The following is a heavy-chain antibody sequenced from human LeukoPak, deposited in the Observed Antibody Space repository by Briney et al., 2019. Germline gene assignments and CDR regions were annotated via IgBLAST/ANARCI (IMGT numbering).Heavy chain of an antibody. D-gene: IGHD2-2*01. CDR1: GGSISSYY. J-gene: IGHJ3*02. CDR3: ARVEYCSSTSCLTDAFDI. CDR2: IYTSGST. V-gene: IGHV4-4*07. Sequence: SETLSLTCTVSGGSISSYYWSWIRQPAGKGLEWIGRIYTSGSTNYNPSLKSRVTISVDTSKNQFSLKLSSVTAADTAVYYCARVEYCSSTSCLTDAFDIWGQGTMVTVSS.